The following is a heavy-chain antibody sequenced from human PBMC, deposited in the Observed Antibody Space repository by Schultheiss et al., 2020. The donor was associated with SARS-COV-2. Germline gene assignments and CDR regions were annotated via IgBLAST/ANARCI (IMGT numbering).Heavy chain of an antibody. CDR2: IYHSGST. Sequence: SETLSLTCAVSGYSISSGYYWGWIRQPPGKGLEWIGSIYHSGSTYYNPSLKSRVTISVDTSKNQFSLKLSSVTAADTAVYYCARSRYSSSPRRTYYYYGMDVWGQGTTVTVSS. J-gene: IGHJ6*02. CDR3: ARSRYSSSPRRTYYYYGMDV. D-gene: IGHD6-13*01. V-gene: IGHV4-38-2*01. CDR1: GYSISSGYY.